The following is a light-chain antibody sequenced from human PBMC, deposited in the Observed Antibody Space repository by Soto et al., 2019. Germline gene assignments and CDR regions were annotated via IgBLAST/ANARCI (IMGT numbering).Light chain of an antibody. Sequence: QSALTQPPSASGSPGQSVTISCTGTSSDVGGYNYVSWYQQHPGKVPKLLIYEVSKRPSGVPDRFSGSKSGITASLTVSGLQSEDEADFYCTSYSGSSNNLVFGGGTKLTVL. V-gene: IGLV2-8*01. J-gene: IGLJ2*01. CDR2: EVS. CDR3: TSYSGSSNNLV. CDR1: SSDVGGYNY.